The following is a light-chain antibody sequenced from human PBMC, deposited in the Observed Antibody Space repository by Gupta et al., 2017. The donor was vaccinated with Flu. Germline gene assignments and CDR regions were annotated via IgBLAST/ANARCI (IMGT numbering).Light chain of an antibody. Sequence: SHQLTQPPSVSVSPGQTARIACSGDALPKQYAYWYQQKPGQAPVLVIYKDSERPSGIPERFSGSSSGTTVTLTISGVQAEDEADYYGQSADRSGSRVFGGGTKRTVL. CDR1: ALPKQY. J-gene: IGLJ3*02. CDR2: KDS. V-gene: IGLV3-25*02. CDR3: QSADRSGSRV.